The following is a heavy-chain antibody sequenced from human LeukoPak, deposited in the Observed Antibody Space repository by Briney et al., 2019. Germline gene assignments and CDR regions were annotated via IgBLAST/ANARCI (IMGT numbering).Heavy chain of an antibody. D-gene: IGHD6-19*01. J-gene: IGHJ4*02. Sequence: PGVSLRLSCAASGFTFDDYAMHWVRQAPGKGLEWVSGISWNSGSIGYADSVKGRFTISRDNAKNPLYLQMNSLRAEDTALYYCAKAIEAVAGEAFDYWGQGTLVPVSS. CDR2: ISWNSGSI. V-gene: IGHV3-9*01. CDR3: AKAIEAVAGEAFDY. CDR1: GFTFDDYA.